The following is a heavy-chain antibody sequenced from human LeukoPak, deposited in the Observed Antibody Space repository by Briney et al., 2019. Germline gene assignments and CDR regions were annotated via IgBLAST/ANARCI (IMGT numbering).Heavy chain of an antibody. D-gene: IGHD5/OR15-5a*01. CDR2: ISAYNGNT. V-gene: IGHV1-18*01. Sequence: ASVKVSCKASGYTFTSYGISWVRQAPGQGLDWMGWISAYNGNTNYAQKLKGRVTMTTDTSTSTAYMDLRSLRSDDTAVYYCAWAGLQVRSPILSWGQGTLVTVSS. CDR3: AWAGLQVRSPILS. CDR1: GYTFTSYG. J-gene: IGHJ4*02.